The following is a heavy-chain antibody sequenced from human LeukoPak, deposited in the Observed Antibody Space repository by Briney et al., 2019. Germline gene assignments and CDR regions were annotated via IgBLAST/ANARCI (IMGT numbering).Heavy chain of an antibody. V-gene: IGHV3-21*01. J-gene: IGHJ4*02. D-gene: IGHD2-2*01. Sequence: GGSLLLSCAASGFPFSSYSMNWVRQAPGKGLEWVSSISSSSSYIYYADSVKGRFTISRDNAKNSLYLQMNSLRAEDTAVYYCARDVLGYCSSTSCYDPFPFDYWGQGTLVTVSS. CDR2: ISSSSSYI. CDR3: ARDVLGYCSSTSCYDPFPFDY. CDR1: GFPFSSYS.